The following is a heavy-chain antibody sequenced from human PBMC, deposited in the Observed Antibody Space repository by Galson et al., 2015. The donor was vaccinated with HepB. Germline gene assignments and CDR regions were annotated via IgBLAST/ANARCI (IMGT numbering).Heavy chain of an antibody. V-gene: IGHV3-21*01. CDR1: GFTFSSYS. CDR2: ISSSSSYI. J-gene: IGHJ1*01. D-gene: IGHD2-2*01. Sequence: SLRLSCAASGFTFSSYSMNWVRQAPGKGLEWVSSISSSSSYIYYADSVKGRFTISRDNAKNSLYLQMNSLRAEDTAVYYCARATAATEYFQHWGQGTLVTVSS. CDR3: ARATAATEYFQH.